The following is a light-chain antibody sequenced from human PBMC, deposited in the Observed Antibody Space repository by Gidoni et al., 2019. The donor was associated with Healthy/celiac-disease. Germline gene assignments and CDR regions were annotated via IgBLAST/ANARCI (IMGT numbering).Light chain of an antibody. Sequence: DIQMTQSPSTLSASVGDRVTITCRASQSISSWLDWYQQKPGKAPKLLIYDASSLESGVPSRFSGSGSGTEFTLTISSLQPDDLATYYCQQYNSYSTWTFGQGTKVEIK. CDR1: QSISSW. J-gene: IGKJ1*01. V-gene: IGKV1-5*01. CDR2: DAS. CDR3: QQYNSYSTWT.